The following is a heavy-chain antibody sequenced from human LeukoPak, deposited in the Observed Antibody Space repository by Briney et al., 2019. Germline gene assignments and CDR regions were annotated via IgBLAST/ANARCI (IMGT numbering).Heavy chain of an antibody. J-gene: IGHJ5*02. CDR2: ISSSGSTI. Sequence: PGGSLRLSCAASGFTFSSYEMNWVRQAPGKGLEWVSYISSSGSTIYYADSVKGRFTISRDNAKNSLYLQMNSLRAEDTAVYYCARELRGDGFDPWGQGTLVTVSS. CDR3: ARELRGDGFDP. CDR1: GFTFSSYE. V-gene: IGHV3-48*03. D-gene: IGHD3-16*01.